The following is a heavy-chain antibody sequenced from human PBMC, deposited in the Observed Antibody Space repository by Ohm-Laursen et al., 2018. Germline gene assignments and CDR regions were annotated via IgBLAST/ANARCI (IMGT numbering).Heavy chain of an antibody. CDR2: ITSNGGVT. CDR3: ARDQFLS. J-gene: IGHJ5*02. D-gene: IGHD2/OR15-2a*01. Sequence: SLRLSCSASGFTFSNFAMHWVRQAPGKGLEYVSAITSNGGVTFYANSVKGRFTISRDNSKNTLFLQMGSLRADDMAVYYCARDQFLSWGQGTLVSVSS. V-gene: IGHV3-64*01. CDR1: GFTFSNFA.